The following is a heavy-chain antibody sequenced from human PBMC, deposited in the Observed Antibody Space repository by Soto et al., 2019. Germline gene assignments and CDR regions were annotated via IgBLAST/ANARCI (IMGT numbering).Heavy chain of an antibody. V-gene: IGHV3-23*01. J-gene: IGHJ5*01. CDR2: ISHSGGTT. CDR1: GFNFSNFA. D-gene: IGHD5-18*01. CDR3: AKLTWIQLWSLNCVLDS. Sequence: PGGTLRLSCAASGFNFSNFAMSWVRQAPGKGLEWVSGISHSGGTTYYADSVKGRFTTSRDNSKNTLHLQMSSLTTEDTAVYYCAKLTWIQLWSLNCVLDSWGHGTLVTVSS.